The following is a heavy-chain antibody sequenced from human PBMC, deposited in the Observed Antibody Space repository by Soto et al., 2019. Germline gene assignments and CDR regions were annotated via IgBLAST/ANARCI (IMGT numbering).Heavy chain of an antibody. Sequence: GSLRLSCSASEFTFRSFAMHWVRQAPGKGLEGVAVISYDGSNKYYADSVKGRFTISRDNSKNTLYLQMNSLRAEDTAVYYCARDIQLWEEAFDYWGQGTLVTVSS. D-gene: IGHD5-18*01. CDR1: EFTFRSFA. J-gene: IGHJ4*02. CDR3: ARDIQLWEEAFDY. CDR2: ISYDGSNK. V-gene: IGHV3-30-3*01.